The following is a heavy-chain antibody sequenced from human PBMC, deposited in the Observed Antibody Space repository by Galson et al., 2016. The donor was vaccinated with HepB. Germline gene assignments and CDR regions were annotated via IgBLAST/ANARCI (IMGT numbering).Heavy chain of an antibody. CDR1: GFTFSNYG. V-gene: IGHV3-20*04. Sequence: SLRLSCAASGFTFSNYGMSWVRQAPGKGLEWVSVISWNSRHIGYAESVQGRFTISRDNANNVSYLQMNSLRAEDTAFYYCARDDRRMNWNPTSSDYWGQGALVTVSP. D-gene: IGHD1-1*01. CDR3: ARDDRRMNWNPTSSDY. CDR2: ISWNSRHI. J-gene: IGHJ4*02.